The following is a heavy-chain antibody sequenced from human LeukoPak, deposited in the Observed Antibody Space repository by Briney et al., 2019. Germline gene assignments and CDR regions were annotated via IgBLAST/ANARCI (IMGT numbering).Heavy chain of an antibody. V-gene: IGHV1-2*06. J-gene: IGHJ4*02. CDR1: GGTFSSYA. D-gene: IGHD6-19*01. Sequence: ASVKVSCKASGGTFSSYAISWVRQAPGQGLEWKGQINPNSGGTNYAQKFQGRVTMTRDTSISTAYMELSRLRSDDTAVYYCAILRKGPAVLPPLYWGQGTLVTVSS. CDR2: INPNSGGT. CDR3: AILRKGPAVLPPLY.